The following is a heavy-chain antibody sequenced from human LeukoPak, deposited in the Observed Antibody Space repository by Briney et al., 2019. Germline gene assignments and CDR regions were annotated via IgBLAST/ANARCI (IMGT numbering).Heavy chain of an antibody. V-gene: IGHV4-59*01. CDR3: ARSQTGYTGSYGLFDP. Sequence: SETLFLTCTVSGGSISGYYWNWIRQPPGKGLEWIGYMFYSGSTSYNPSLKSRVTISLDTSKNQFSLKVTSVTAADTAMYYCARSQTGYTGSYGLFDPWGQGTLVTVSS. J-gene: IGHJ5*02. CDR1: GGSISGYY. CDR2: MFYSGST. D-gene: IGHD1-26*01.